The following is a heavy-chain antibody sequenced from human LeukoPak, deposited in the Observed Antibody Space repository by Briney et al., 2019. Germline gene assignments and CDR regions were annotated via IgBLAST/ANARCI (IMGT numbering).Heavy chain of an antibody. CDR3: ARDGGGYSYGNFDY. Sequence: ASVKVSCKASGYTFTDYHMHWVRQAPGQGLEWMGWINPNSGGTNYAQKFQGRVTLTRDTSISTVYMELTRLISDDTAVYYCARDGGGYSYGNFDYWGQGTLVTVSS. D-gene: IGHD5-18*01. J-gene: IGHJ4*02. CDR2: INPNSGGT. V-gene: IGHV1-2*02. CDR1: GYTFTDYH.